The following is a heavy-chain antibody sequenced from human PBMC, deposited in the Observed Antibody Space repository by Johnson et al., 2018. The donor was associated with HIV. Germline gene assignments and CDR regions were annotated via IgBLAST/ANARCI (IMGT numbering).Heavy chain of an antibody. CDR3: AKDLQDYYDSSGHDAFDI. CDR1: GFTFDDYG. D-gene: IGHD3-22*01. V-gene: IGHV3-30*02. CDR2: IRDDGSNK. J-gene: IGHJ3*02. Sequence: QVQLVESGGGVVRPGESLRLSCAASGFTFDDYGMHWVRQAPGKGLEWVAFIRDDGSNKYYADSVKGRFTISRDNSKNTLYLQMNSLRAEDTAVYYCAKDLQDYYDSSGHDAFDIWGQGTMVTVSS.